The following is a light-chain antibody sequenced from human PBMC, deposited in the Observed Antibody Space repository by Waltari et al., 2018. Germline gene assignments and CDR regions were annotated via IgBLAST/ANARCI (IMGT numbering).Light chain of an antibody. CDR2: GKN. V-gene: IGLV3-19*01. CDR1: SLRSYY. CDR3: NARDSSGNHLV. J-gene: IGLJ2*01. Sequence: SSELTQDPAVSVSLGQTVRITCQGDSLRSYYASWYQQKPGQAPVLVIYGKNNRPSGIPGRFSGSSSGNTASVTITGAQEEDEADYYCNARDSSGNHLVFGGGTKLTVL.